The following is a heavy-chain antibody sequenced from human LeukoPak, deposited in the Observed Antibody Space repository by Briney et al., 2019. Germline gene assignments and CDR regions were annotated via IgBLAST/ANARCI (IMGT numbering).Heavy chain of an antibody. CDR3: ARHPVGGLPDYFDY. D-gene: IGHD3/OR15-3a*01. Sequence: GGSLRLSCADTGCIFNRYTMHWLRHSPDKGLEWVAVISHNEIHRYYSDSVRGRFTISRGNSQNLLHLQMESLTPEDTAVYYCARHPVGGLPDYFDYWGQGTLVTVSS. J-gene: IGHJ4*02. CDR1: GCIFNRYT. V-gene: IGHV3-30-3*01. CDR2: ISHNEIHR.